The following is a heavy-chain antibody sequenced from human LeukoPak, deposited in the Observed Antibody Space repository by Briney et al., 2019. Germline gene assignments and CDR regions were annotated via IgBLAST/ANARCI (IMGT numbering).Heavy chain of an antibody. V-gene: IGHV3-7*01. J-gene: IGHJ4*02. CDR2: IKQDGSEK. CDR3: ARDGSGDVDH. CDR1: XXXXSXYX. Sequence: GGSLRLSCAASXXXXSXYXMXWVRQXXXXXXEWVANIKQDGSEKYYVDSVKGRFTISRDNAKNSLYLQMNSLRAEDTAVYYCARDGSGDVDHWGQGTLVTVSS. D-gene: IGHD7-27*01.